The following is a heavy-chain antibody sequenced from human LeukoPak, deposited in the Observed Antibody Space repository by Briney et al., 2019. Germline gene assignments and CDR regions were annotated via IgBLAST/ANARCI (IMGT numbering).Heavy chain of an antibody. J-gene: IGHJ4*02. CDR2: IRYDGSNK. CDR3: AKDLPPYFDWLPWPDY. D-gene: IGHD3-9*01. Sequence: GGSLRLSCAASGFTFSNAWMSWVRQAPGKGLEWVAFIRYDGSNKYYADSVKGRFTISRDNSKNTLYLQMNSLRAEDMAVYYCAKDLPPYFDWLPWPDYWGQGTLVTVSS. CDR1: GFTFSNAW. V-gene: IGHV3-30*02.